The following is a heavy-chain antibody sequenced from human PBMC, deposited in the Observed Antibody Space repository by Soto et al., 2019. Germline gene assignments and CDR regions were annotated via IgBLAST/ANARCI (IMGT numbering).Heavy chain of an antibody. V-gene: IGHV3-30-3*01. Sequence: QVQLVESGGGVVQPGRSLRLSCAASGFTFSSYAMHWVRQAPGKGLEWVAVISYDGSNKYYADSVKGRFTISRDNSKNTLYLQMNSLRAEDTAVYYCARDIDVDDYGDDNPFYNWFDPWGQGTLVTVSS. J-gene: IGHJ5*02. D-gene: IGHD4-17*01. CDR3: ARDIDVDDYGDDNPFYNWFDP. CDR2: ISYDGSNK. CDR1: GFTFSSYA.